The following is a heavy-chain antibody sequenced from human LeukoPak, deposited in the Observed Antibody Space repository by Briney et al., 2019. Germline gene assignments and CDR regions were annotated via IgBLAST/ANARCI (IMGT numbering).Heavy chain of an antibody. D-gene: IGHD3-16*01. CDR2: IYYSGST. J-gene: IGHJ4*02. CDR3: ARDSRYLLGAFFDY. CDR1: GASISSYY. Sequence: PSETLSLTCTVSGASISSYYWSWIRQPPGRGLEWIGYIYYSGSTNYNPSLKSRVTISVDTSKNQFSLKLSSVTAADTAVYYCARDSRYLLGAFFDYWGQGTLVTVSS. V-gene: IGHV4-59*12.